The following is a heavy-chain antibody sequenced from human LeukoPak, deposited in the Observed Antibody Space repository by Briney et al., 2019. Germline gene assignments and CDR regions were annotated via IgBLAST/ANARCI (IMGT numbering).Heavy chain of an antibody. CDR3: ASGVVITTDFDY. D-gene: IGHD3-3*01. CDR2: IKSEGSST. Sequence: AGGSLRLSCAASGFTFSSYWMHWVRQAPGKGLVWVSRIKSEGSSTRYADSVKGRFTISRDNAKNTLYLQMNSLRADDTAVYYCASGVVITTDFDYGGQGTLVTVSS. V-gene: IGHV3-74*01. J-gene: IGHJ4*02. CDR1: GFTFSSYW.